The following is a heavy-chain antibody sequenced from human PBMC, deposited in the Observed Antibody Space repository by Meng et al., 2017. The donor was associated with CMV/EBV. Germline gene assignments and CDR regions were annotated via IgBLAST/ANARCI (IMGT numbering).Heavy chain of an antibody. V-gene: IGHV3-23*01. CDR3: AKFGTTGTTGVDY. CDR1: GFTFSSYA. D-gene: IGHD1-1*01. Sequence: GESLKISCAASGFTFSSYAMSWVRQAPGKGLEWVSAISGSGGSTYYADSVKGRFTISRDNSKNTLYRQMNSLRAEDTAVYYCAKFGTTGTTGVDYWGQGTLVTVSS. J-gene: IGHJ4*02. CDR2: ISGSGGST.